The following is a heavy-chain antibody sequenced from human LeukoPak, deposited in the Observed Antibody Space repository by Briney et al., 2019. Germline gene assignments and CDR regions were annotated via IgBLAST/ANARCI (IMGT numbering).Heavy chain of an antibody. Sequence: MAGGSLRLSCAAFRFNFNDYYMSWIRQAPGKGLEWLSYISSSANDKYYADSVKGRFTISRDNSKNTLYLQMNSLRAEDTAVYYCATYDYVWGRYRLAQSDYWGQGTLVTVSS. J-gene: IGHJ4*02. V-gene: IGHV3-11*01. D-gene: IGHD3-16*02. CDR1: RFNFNDYY. CDR3: ATYDYVWGRYRLAQSDY. CDR2: ISSSANDK.